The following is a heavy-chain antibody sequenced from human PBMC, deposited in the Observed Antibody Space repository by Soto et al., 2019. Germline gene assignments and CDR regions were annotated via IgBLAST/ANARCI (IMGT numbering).Heavy chain of an antibody. J-gene: IGHJ4*02. CDR2: LNPSGGST. CDR3: ARAHITMIGVGPDY. Sequence: DSGRVSCRASGYTFTRYYMHGVRQAPGQWLEWMGILNPSGGSTSYAQKFQGSVTMTRNTSTSTVYMELSSLRSEDTAVYYCARAHITMIGVGPDYWGQGTLVTVSP. CDR1: GYTFTRYY. V-gene: IGHV1-46*01. D-gene: IGHD3-22*01.